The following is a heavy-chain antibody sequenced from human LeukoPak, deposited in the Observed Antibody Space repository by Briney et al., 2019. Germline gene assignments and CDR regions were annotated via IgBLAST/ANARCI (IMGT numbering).Heavy chain of an antibody. D-gene: IGHD4-23*01. CDR1: GFTFSNYA. CDR2: ISSSSSTI. J-gene: IGHJ6*03. CDR3: AGPTVASYYYYYMDV. Sequence: GGSLRLSCAASGFTFSNYAMSWVRQAPGKGLEWVSYISSSSSTIYYADSVKGRFTISRDNAKNSLYLQMNSLRAEDTAVYYCAGPTVASYYYYYMDVWGKGTTVTVSS. V-gene: IGHV3-48*01.